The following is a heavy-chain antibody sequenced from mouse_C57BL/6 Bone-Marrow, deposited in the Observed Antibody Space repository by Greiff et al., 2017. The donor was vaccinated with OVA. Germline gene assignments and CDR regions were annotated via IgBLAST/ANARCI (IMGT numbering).Heavy chain of an antibody. Sequence: EVQRVESGGGLVQPGGSLKLSCAASGFTFSDYYMYWVRQTPEKRLEWVAYISNGGGSTYYPDTVKGRFTISRDNAKNTLYLQMSRLKSEDTAMYYCASRGSYAMDYWGQGTSVTVSS. CDR1: GFTFSDYY. CDR3: ASRGSYAMDY. V-gene: IGHV5-12*01. CDR2: ISNGGGST. J-gene: IGHJ4*01.